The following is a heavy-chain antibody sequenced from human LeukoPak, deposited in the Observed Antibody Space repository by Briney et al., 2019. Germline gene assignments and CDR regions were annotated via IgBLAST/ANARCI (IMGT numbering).Heavy chain of an antibody. D-gene: IGHD6-25*01. CDR2: INHSGST. CDR1: GGSFSGYY. J-gene: IGHJ6*04. V-gene: IGHV4-34*01. CDR3: AREYSSGWRPYSYYYGMDV. Sequence: SETLSLTCAVYGGSFSGYYWSWIRQPPGKGLEWIGEINHSGSTNYNPSLKSRVTISVDTSKNQFSLKLSSVTAADTAVYYCAREYSSGWRPYSYYYGMDVWGKGTTVTVSS.